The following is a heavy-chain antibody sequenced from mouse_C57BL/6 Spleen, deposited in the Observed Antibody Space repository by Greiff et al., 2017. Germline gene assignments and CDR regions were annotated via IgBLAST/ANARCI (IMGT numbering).Heavy chain of an antibody. CDR2: IYPGDGDT. CDR3: ARDDGPFAWFAY. D-gene: IGHD2-3*01. Sequence: VKLQESGAELVKPGASVKISCKASGYAFSSYWMNWVKQRPGKGLEWIGQIYPGDGDTNYNGKFKGKATLTADKSSSTAYMQLSSLTSEDSAVYFCARDDGPFAWFAYWGQGTLVTVSA. V-gene: IGHV1-80*01. CDR1: GYAFSSYW. J-gene: IGHJ3*01.